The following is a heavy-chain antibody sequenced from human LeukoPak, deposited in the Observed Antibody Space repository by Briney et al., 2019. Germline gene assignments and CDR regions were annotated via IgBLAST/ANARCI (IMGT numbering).Heavy chain of an antibody. CDR1: GYIFTTYW. J-gene: IGHJ4*02. CDR3: ARHQIVGATRSPFDY. D-gene: IGHD1-26*01. CDR2: IYPGDSDT. V-gene: IGHV5-51*01. Sequence: GESLQISCKGSGYIFTTYWIGWVRQMPGKGLEWMGIIYPGDSDTRYSPSFQGQVTISADKSISTAYLQWSSLKASDTAMYYCARHQIVGATRSPFDYWGQGTLVTVSS.